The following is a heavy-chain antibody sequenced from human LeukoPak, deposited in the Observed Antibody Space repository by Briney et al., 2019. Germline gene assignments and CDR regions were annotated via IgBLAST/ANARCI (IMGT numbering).Heavy chain of an antibody. Sequence: ASVKVSCKASGYTFTSYYMHWVRQAPGQGLEWMGIINPSGGSTSYAQKFQGRVTMTRDMSTSTVYMELSSLRSEDTAVHYCARDYCSGGSCYTNDYWGQGTLVTVSS. CDR1: GYTFTSYY. CDR3: ARDYCSGGSCYTNDY. J-gene: IGHJ4*02. V-gene: IGHV1-46*01. CDR2: INPSGGST. D-gene: IGHD2-15*01.